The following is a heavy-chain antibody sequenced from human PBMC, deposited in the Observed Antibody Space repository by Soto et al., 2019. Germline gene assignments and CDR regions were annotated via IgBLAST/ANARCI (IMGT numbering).Heavy chain of an antibody. CDR1: GFTFSSYA. Sequence: GGSLRLSCAASGFTFSSYAMSWVRQAPGKGLEWVSAISGSGGSTCYADSVKGRFTISRDNSKNTLYLRMNSLRAEDTAVYYCAKDSRIAARQGYFQHWGQGTLVTVSS. V-gene: IGHV3-23*01. CDR3: AKDSRIAARQGYFQH. D-gene: IGHD6-6*01. CDR2: ISGSGGST. J-gene: IGHJ1*01.